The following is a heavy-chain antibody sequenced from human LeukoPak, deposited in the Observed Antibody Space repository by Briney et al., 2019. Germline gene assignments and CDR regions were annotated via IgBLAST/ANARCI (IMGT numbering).Heavy chain of an antibody. V-gene: IGHV4-39*07. CDR3: ARNSGSYFYYYYYYMDV. J-gene: IGHJ6*03. CDR1: GGSISSSNYY. CDR2: IYYSGST. D-gene: IGHD1-26*01. Sequence: TLSLTCTVSGGSISSSNYYWDWIRQPPGKGLEWIGNIYYSGSTNYNPSLKSRVTISVDTSKNQFSLKLSSVTAADTAVYYCARNSGSYFYYYYYYMDVWGKGTTVTISS.